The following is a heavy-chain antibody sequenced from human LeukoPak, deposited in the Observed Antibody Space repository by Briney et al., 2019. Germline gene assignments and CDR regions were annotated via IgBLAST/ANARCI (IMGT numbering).Heavy chain of an antibody. D-gene: IGHD6-19*01. Sequence: ASVKVSCKASGYTFTGYYMHWVRQAPGQGLEWMGWINPNSGGTNYAQKFQGRVTMTRDTSISTAYMELSRLRSDDTAVYYCARVKQWRPWYFDYWGQGTLVTVSS. CDR1: GYTFTGYY. J-gene: IGHJ4*02. V-gene: IGHV1-2*02. CDR2: INPNSGGT. CDR3: ARVKQWRPWYFDY.